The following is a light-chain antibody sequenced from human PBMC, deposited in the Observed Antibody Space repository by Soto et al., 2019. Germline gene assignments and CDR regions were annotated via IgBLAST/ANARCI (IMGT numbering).Light chain of an antibody. V-gene: IGKV1-33*01. CDR2: DAS. CDR3: QQYETLPT. CDR1: QNINNY. J-gene: IGKJ1*01. Sequence: DIQITQSPSSLSASVGDRATMTCQASQNINNYLNWYQQKPGRAPKLLIYDASNLEAGVPSRLRGSGSGTDFTFTIRRLQPEDVATYYCQQYETLPTFGQGTKVDI.